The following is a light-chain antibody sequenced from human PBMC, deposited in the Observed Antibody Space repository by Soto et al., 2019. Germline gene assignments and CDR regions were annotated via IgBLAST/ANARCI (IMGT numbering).Light chain of an antibody. V-gene: IGLV8-61*01. CDR3: LLFLRSGVV. Sequence: QTVVTQEPSFSVSPGGTVPLTCGLNSGSVSSSHYPRWYQQTPGQAPRTLIYSTNTRSSGVPDRFSGSILGNKAALTIAGAQADDESDHYCLLFLRSGVVFGGGTKLTVL. J-gene: IGLJ3*02. CDR1: SGSVSSSHY. CDR2: STN.